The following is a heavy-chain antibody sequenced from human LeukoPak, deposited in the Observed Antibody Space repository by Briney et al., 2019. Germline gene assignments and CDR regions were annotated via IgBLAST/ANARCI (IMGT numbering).Heavy chain of an antibody. CDR2: ISGSGGST. CDR1: GFTVSNNY. D-gene: IGHD3-22*01. V-gene: IGHV3-23*01. Sequence: QAGGSLRLSCAASGFTVSNNYMSWVRQAPGKGLEWVSAISGSGGSTYYADSVKGRFTISRDNSKNTLYLQMNSLRAEDTAVYYCAKVATMIVVVIDYFDYWGQGTLVTVSS. J-gene: IGHJ4*02. CDR3: AKVATMIVVVIDYFDY.